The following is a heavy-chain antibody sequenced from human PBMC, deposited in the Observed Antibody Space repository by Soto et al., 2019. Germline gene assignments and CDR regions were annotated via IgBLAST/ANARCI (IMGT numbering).Heavy chain of an antibody. CDR2: IYYSGST. D-gene: IGHD3-10*01. V-gene: IGHV4-39*01. J-gene: IGHJ6*02. Sequence: SETLSLTCTVSGGSISSSSYYWGWIRQPPGKGLEWIGSIYYSGSTYYNPSLKSRVTISVDTSKNQFSLKLSSVTAADTAVYYCARLSYYYGSGSYSLYYYYGMDVWGQGTTVTVSS. CDR1: GGSISSSSYY. CDR3: ARLSYYYGSGSYSLYYYYGMDV.